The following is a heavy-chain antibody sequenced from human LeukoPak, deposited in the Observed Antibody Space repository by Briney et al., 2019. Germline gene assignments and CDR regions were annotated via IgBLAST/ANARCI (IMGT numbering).Heavy chain of an antibody. D-gene: IGHD2-2*01. V-gene: IGHV3-21*01. CDR3: ARVRSAVVVPAATDY. Sequence: GGSLRLSCAASGFTFGSYSMNWVRQAPGKGLEWVSSISSSSSYIYYADSVKGRFTISRDNAKNSLYLQMNSLRAEDTAVYYCARVRSAVVVPAATDYWGQGTLVTVSS. J-gene: IGHJ4*02. CDR1: GFTFGSYS. CDR2: ISSSSSYI.